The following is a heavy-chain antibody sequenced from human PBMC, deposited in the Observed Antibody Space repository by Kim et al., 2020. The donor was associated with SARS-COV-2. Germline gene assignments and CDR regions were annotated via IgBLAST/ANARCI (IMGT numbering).Heavy chain of an antibody. D-gene: IGHD4-17*01. V-gene: IGHV4-34*01. J-gene: IGHJ4*02. CDR2: INHSGST. CDR1: GGSFSGYY. CDR3: ARDLHGDYDY. Sequence: SETLSLTCAVYGGSFSGYYWSWIRQPPGKGLEWIGEINHSGSTNYNPSLKSRVTISVDTSKNQFSLKLSSVTAADTAVYYCARDLHGDYDYWGQGTLVTV.